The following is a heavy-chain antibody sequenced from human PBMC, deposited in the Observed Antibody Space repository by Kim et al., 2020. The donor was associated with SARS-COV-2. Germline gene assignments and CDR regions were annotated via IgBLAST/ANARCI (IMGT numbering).Heavy chain of an antibody. J-gene: IGHJ6*02. V-gene: IGHV3-74*01. CDR2: GSST. Sequence: GSSTPYADSVKGRFTISRDSAKNTVYLQIDRLRAEDTAVYYCARNYGMDVWGQGTTVTVSS. CDR3: ARNYGMDV.